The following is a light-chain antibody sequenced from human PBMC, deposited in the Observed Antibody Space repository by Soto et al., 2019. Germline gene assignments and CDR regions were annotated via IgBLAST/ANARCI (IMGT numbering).Light chain of an antibody. V-gene: IGKV3-15*01. CDR2: GAS. CDR3: HQHNNWWT. Sequence: ELVMTQSPATLSVSPGERATLSGRASQSVSSNLAWYQQKPGQAPRLLIYGASTRAAGIPARFSGSGSGTDFTLTITSLQSEDFGVYYCHQHNNWWTFGQGTKVDI. J-gene: IGKJ1*01. CDR1: QSVSSN.